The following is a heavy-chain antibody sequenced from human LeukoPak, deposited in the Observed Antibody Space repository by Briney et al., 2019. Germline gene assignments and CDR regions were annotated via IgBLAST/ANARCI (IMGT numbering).Heavy chain of an antibody. J-gene: IGHJ4*02. CDR2: ISSTSIYI. CDR1: GFTFSSYR. V-gene: IGHV3-21*01. CDR3: ARDEGHLSDY. Sequence: PGGSLRLSCAASGFTFSSYRMNWVRQAPGKGLEWVSSISSTSIYIYYADSVKGRFTISRDNAKNSLYLQMNSLRAEDTAVYYCARDEGHLSDYWGQGTLDTVSS.